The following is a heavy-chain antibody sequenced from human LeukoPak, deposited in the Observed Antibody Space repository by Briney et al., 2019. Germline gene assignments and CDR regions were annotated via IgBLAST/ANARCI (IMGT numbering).Heavy chain of an antibody. Sequence: PSETLSLTCAVSGGSISSSNWWSWVRQPPGKGLEWIGEIYHSGSTNYNPSLKSRVTISVDKSKNQFSLKLSSVTAADTAVYYCARDSSTTVTTFLQNYGMDVWGQGTTVTVSS. CDR2: IYHSGST. CDR1: GGSISSSNW. CDR3: ARDSSTTVTTFLQNYGMDV. J-gene: IGHJ6*02. D-gene: IGHD4-17*01. V-gene: IGHV4-4*02.